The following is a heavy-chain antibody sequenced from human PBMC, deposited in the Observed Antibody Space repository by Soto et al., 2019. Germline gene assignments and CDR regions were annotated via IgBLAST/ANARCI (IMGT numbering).Heavy chain of an antibody. V-gene: IGHV4-59*08. CDR1: GGSISSYY. CDR2: IYYSGST. CDR3: ARLRGGNAFDY. Sequence: QVQLQESGPGLVKPSETLSLTCTVSGGSISSYYWSWIRQPPGKGLEWIGYIYYSGSTNYNPSLKSRVTISVDTSKNQFSLKLSSVTAADTAVYYCARLRGGNAFDYWGQGTLVTVSS. D-gene: IGHD2-15*01. J-gene: IGHJ4*02.